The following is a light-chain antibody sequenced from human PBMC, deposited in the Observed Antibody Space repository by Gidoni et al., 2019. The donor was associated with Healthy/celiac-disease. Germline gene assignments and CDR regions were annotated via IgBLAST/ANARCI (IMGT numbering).Light chain of an antibody. J-gene: IGLJ2*01. Sequence: QSVLTQPPSVSGAPGQRVTISCKGSSSNIGAGYDVHWYQQLPGTAPKLLIYGNSNRPSGVPDRFSGSKACTSASLAITGLQAEDEADYYCQSYDSSLSVVFGGGTKLTVL. CDR1: SSNIGAGYD. CDR3: QSYDSSLSVV. CDR2: GNS. V-gene: IGLV1-40*01.